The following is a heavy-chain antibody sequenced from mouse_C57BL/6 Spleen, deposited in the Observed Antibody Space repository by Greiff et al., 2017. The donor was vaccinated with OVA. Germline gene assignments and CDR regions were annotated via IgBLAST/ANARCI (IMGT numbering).Heavy chain of an antibody. D-gene: IGHD1-1*01. Sequence: VQLQQPGAELVRPGTSVKLSCKASGYTFTSYWMHWVKQRPGQGLEWIGVIDPSDSYTNYNQKFKGKATLTVDTSSSTAYMQLSSLTSEDSAVYYCARRGYGSRGDWYFDVWGTGTTVTVSS. CDR1: GYTFTSYW. J-gene: IGHJ1*03. V-gene: IGHV1-59*01. CDR3: ARRGYGSRGDWYFDV. CDR2: IDPSDSYT.